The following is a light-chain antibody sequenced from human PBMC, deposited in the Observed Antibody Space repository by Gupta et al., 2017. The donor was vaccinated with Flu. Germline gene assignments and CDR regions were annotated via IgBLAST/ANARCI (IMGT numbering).Light chain of an antibody. CDR1: QSLVYSDGNTY. J-gene: IGKJ2*02. CDR3: RKCTQAWT. V-gene: IGKV2-30*01. Sequence: DVVMTQSPLSLPVTLGQPASISCRSSQSLVYSDGNTYLNWFQQRPGQSPRRLIYEVSNRDSGVPDRFSCSGSGTDFTLKISRGEAEDVGVYYCRKCTQAWTFGEGTKIEIK. CDR2: EVS.